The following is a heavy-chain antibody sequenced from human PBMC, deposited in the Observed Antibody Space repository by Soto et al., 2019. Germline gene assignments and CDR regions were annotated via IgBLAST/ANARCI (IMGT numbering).Heavy chain of an antibody. V-gene: IGHV4-39*01. Sequence: SETLSLTCTVSSGSISISSYSLGWIRQPPGKGLEWIGSIYYSGSTYYNPSLKSRVTISVDTSKNQFSLKLSSVTDADTAVYYCARLSGSSSWYGALDYWGQGTLVTVSS. CDR1: SGSISISSYS. D-gene: IGHD6-13*01. CDR3: ARLSGSSSWYGALDY. CDR2: IYYSGST. J-gene: IGHJ4*02.